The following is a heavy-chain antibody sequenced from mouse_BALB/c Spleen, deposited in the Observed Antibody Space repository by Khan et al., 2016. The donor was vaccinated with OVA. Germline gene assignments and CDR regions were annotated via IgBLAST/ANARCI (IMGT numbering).Heavy chain of an antibody. D-gene: IGHD2-3*01. J-gene: IGHJ2*01. V-gene: IGHV1S137*01. CDR2: ISTYSGST. CDR3: ARPAYDGYYDY. CDR1: GYTFTDYA. Sequence: QVQLKQSGPELVRPGVSVKISCKGSGYTFTDYAMYWVKQSHAKSLEWIGLISTYSGSTNYNQKFKGKVTMTVDKSSSAAYMELARLTSADSAIYYLARPAYDGYYDYWGQGTALTVSS.